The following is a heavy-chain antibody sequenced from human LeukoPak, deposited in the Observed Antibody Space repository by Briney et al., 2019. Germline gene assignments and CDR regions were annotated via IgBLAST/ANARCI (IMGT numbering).Heavy chain of an antibody. CDR2: MYYSGST. CDR1: GGSISSYQ. CDR3: AGHDYYGSGSYR. J-gene: IGHJ5*02. Sequence: SETLSLTCTVSGGSISSYQWSWIRQPPGKGLEWIGYMYYSGSTKYNPSLKSRDTISGDTSKNQFSLKLISVTAADAAVYYCAGHDYYGSGSYRWGQGTLVTVAS. D-gene: IGHD3-10*01. V-gene: IGHV4-59*08.